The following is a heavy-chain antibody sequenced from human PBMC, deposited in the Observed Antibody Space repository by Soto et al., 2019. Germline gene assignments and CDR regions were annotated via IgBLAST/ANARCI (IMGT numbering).Heavy chain of an antibody. V-gene: IGHV1-2*02. Sequence: ASVKVSCKASGYTFAGHYIHWVRQAPEQGPEWMGEIGPESGATRYAQKFQGRVTMTRDTSITTVYMELKNLSPDDTAVYYCGRGRSGQIVVFYWGQGTPVTVSS. J-gene: IGHJ4*02. CDR3: GRGRSGQIVVFY. D-gene: IGHD1-26*01. CDR2: IGPESGAT. CDR1: GYTFAGHY.